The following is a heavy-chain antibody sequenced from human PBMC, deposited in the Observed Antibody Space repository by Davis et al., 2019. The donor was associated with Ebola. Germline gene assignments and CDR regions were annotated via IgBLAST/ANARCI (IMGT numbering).Heavy chain of an antibody. V-gene: IGHV1-69*06. CDR2: IIPIFGTA. J-gene: IGHJ4*02. Sequence: SVKVSCKASGGTFSSYAISWVRQAPGQGLEWMGGIIPIFGTANYAQKFQGRVTITADKSTSTAYMELSSLRSEDTAVYYCARADTVVTPLPVYWGQGTPVTVSS. CDR1: GGTFSSYA. CDR3: ARADTVVTPLPVY. D-gene: IGHD4-23*01.